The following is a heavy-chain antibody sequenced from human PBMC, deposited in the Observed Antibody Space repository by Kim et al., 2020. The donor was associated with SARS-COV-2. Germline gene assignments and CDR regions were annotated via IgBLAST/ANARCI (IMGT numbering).Heavy chain of an antibody. CDR2: IYDSGSN. V-gene: IGHV4-39*01. D-gene: IGHD6-25*01. CDR3: ARAATAVHDAFDI. Sequence: SETLSLTCTVSGGSISSSSYYWGWIRQPPGKGLEWIGSIYDSGSNYYNPTLKSRVTIAVDTSKNQFSLKLSSVTAADTAVYYCARAATAVHDAFDIWGQGTMVTVSS. CDR1: GGSISSSSYY. J-gene: IGHJ3*02.